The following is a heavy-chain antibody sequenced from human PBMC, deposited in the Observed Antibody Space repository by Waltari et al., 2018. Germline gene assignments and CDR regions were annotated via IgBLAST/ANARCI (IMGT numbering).Heavy chain of an antibody. Sequence: EVQLVESGGGLVQPGGSLRLSCAASGFTFSSYWMSWVRKAPGKGLEWVANIKQDGSEKYYVDSVKGRFTISRDNAKNSLYLQMNSLRAEDTAVYYCARGLYSSGWYLNYWGQGTLVTVSS. V-gene: IGHV3-7*01. D-gene: IGHD6-19*01. CDR1: GFTFSSYW. CDR3: ARGLYSSGWYLNY. J-gene: IGHJ4*02. CDR2: IKQDGSEK.